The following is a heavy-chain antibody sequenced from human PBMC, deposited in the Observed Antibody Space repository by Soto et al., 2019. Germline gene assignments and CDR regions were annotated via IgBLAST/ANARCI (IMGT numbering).Heavy chain of an antibody. J-gene: IGHJ3*02. CDR2: INPNGGST. V-gene: IGHV1-46*01. CDR1: GYSFISYY. CDR3: AREVRI. Sequence: QVQLVQSGAEVKKPGASVKVSCKASGYSFISYYMDWVRQAPGQGLEWMGLINPNGGSTTYAQKFQGRVTMTRDTSTSTVYMEVSSLRSEDTAVYYCAREVRIWGQGTMVIVSS. D-gene: IGHD3-10*01.